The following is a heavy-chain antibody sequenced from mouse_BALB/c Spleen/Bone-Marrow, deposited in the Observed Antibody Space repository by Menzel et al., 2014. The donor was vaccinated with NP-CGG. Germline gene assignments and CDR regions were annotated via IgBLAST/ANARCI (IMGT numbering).Heavy chain of an antibody. CDR2: IFPGDGDT. V-gene: IGHV1-82*01. D-gene: IGHD2-3*01. J-gene: IGHJ4*01. Sequence: VQRVESGPELVKPGASVKISCKASGYAFSSSWMNWVKQRPGQGLEWIGRIFPGDGDTYYDGKFEGKATLTADKSSSTAYMQLSSLTSVDSAVYFCARSDGYRAMDYWGQGTSVTVSS. CDR3: ARSDGYRAMDY. CDR1: GYAFSSSW.